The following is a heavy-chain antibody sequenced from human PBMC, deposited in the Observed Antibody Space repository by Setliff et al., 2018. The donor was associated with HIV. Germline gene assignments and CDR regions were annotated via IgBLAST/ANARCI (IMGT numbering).Heavy chain of an antibody. CDR1: GVTISSHF. CDR3: ARVSPLTHYHYMDK. V-gene: IGHV4-4*07. Sequence: SETLSLTCSVSGVTISSHFWTWIRQPAGKGLEWIGRAYTGGSTNYNPSLKSRVSMSVDTSKNQFSLHLSSVTAADTAVYYCARVSPLTHYHYMDKWGKGTTVTVSS. CDR2: AYTGGST. D-gene: IGHD7-27*01. J-gene: IGHJ6*03.